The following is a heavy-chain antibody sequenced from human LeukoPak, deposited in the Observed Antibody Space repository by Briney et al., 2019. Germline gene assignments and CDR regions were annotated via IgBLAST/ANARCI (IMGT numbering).Heavy chain of an antibody. J-gene: IGHJ5*02. V-gene: IGHV3-30-3*01. Sequence: GRSLRLSCAASGFTFRNYGMHWIRQAPGKGLEWVAVISYDGSNKYYADSVKGRFTISRDNSKNTLYLQMNSLRAEDTAVYYCARDERRYFDWLTIGWFDPWGQGTLVTVSS. CDR3: ARDERRYFDWLTIGWFDP. CDR2: ISYDGSNK. D-gene: IGHD3-9*01. CDR1: GFTFRNYG.